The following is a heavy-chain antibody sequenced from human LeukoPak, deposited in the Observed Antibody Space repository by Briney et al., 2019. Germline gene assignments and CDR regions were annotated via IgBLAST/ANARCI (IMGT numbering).Heavy chain of an antibody. J-gene: IGHJ4*02. Sequence: RSGGSLRLSCAASGFTFSSYWMHWVRQAPGKGLEWVAVISYDGSNKYYADSVKGRFTISRDNSKNTLYLQMNSLRAEDTAVYYCASLGTFDYWGQGTLVTVSS. CDR3: ASLGTFDY. D-gene: IGHD1-1*01. V-gene: IGHV3-30*03. CDR2: ISYDGSNK. CDR1: GFTFSSYW.